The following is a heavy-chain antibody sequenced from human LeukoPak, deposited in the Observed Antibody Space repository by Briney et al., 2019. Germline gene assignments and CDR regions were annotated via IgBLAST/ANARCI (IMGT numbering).Heavy chain of an antibody. J-gene: IGHJ3*02. Sequence: SSETLSLTCTVSGGSISSYYWSWFRQPPGKGLEWIGYIYYSGSTNYNPSLKSRVTISVDTSKNQFSLKLSSVTAADTAVYYCAGHRVPGRGGGFDIWGQGTMVTVSS. CDR3: AGHRVPGRGGGFDI. CDR2: IYYSGST. V-gene: IGHV4-59*01. CDR1: GGSISSYY. D-gene: IGHD3-16*01.